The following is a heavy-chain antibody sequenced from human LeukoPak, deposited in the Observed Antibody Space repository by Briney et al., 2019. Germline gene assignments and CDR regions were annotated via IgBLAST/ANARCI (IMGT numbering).Heavy chain of an antibody. CDR3: ARVGYYSSSWYPWFDP. D-gene: IGHD6-13*01. J-gene: IGHJ5*02. V-gene: IGHV1-2*02. Sequence: ASVKVSCKASGYTFTGYYMHWVRQAPGQGLEWMGWINPNSGGTNYAQKFQGRVTMTRDTSISTAYMELSRLRSEDTAVYYCARVGYYSSSWYPWFDPWGQGTLVTVSS. CDR2: INPNSGGT. CDR1: GYTFTGYY.